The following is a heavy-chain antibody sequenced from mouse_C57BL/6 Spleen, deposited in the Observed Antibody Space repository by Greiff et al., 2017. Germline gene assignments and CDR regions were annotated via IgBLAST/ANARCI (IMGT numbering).Heavy chain of an antibody. CDR3: ARLYYGNPNFDY. CDR1: GYTFTSYW. D-gene: IGHD2-1*01. Sequence: QVQLQQPGAELVRPGSSVKLSCKASGYTFTSYWMHWVKQRPIQGLEWIGNIDPSDSETHYNQKFKDKATLTVDKSSSTAYMQLSRLTSEDSAVYYCARLYYGNPNFDYWGQGTTLTVSS. V-gene: IGHV1-52*01. CDR2: IDPSDSET. J-gene: IGHJ2*01.